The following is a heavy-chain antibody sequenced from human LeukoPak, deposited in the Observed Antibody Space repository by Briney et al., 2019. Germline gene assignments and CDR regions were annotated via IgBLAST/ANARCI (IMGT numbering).Heavy chain of an antibody. D-gene: IGHD2-2*01. CDR2: IHDSGDT. V-gene: IGHV4-59*01. CDR1: GGSISNYY. J-gene: IGHJ5*02. CDR3: ARSKAHLSTSWYGTWFDP. Sequence: SETLSLTCSVSGGSISNYYWSWIRQPPMKGLEWIGYIHDSGDTDYSPSLKSRVAISVDTSKNEFSLKLRSVTAADTAVYYCARSKAHLSTSWYGTWFDPWGQGTLVTVSS.